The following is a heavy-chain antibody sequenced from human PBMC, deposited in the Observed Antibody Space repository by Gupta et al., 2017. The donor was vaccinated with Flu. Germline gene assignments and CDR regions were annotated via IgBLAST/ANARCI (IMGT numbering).Heavy chain of an antibody. Sequence: QVQLQESGPGLVKPSGTLSLTCAVSGVSISSSGWWGWVRQPPGQGLEWIGETSHGGNTNYSPSLKSRVTISIDKSKNQFSLELNSVTAADTAVYYCARDTAALDYWGRGTLVTVSS. CDR2: TSHGGNT. V-gene: IGHV4-4*02. J-gene: IGHJ4*02. CDR3: ARDTAALDY. CDR1: GVSISSSGW. D-gene: IGHD6-25*01.